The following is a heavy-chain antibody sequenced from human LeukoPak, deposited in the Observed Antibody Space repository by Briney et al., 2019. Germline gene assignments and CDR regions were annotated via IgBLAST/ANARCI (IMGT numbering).Heavy chain of an antibody. D-gene: IGHD3-10*01. CDR1: GITFSGNW. CDR3: ARDRDLSFDY. CDR2: IKPDGSEK. V-gene: IGHV3-7*05. Sequence: GGSLRLSCADSGITFSGNWMSWVRQAPGKGLEWVAHIKPDGSEKYYVDSVRGRFTISRDNAENSLYLEMNSLRAEDTAVYYCARDRDLSFDYWGQGTLVTVSS. J-gene: IGHJ4*02.